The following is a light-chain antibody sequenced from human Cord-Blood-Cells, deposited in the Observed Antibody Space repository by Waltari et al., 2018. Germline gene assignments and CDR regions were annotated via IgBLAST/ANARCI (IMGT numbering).Light chain of an antibody. CDR2: AAS. CDR3: QQRYSTPPWT. J-gene: IGKJ1*01. V-gene: IGKV1-39*01. CDR1: QSISSY. Sequence: DIQMTQSPSSLSASVGGRVTITCRASQSISSYLNWYQQKPGKAPKLLIYAASSLQSGVPSRSSGSGSGTDFTLTISSLQPEDFATYYCQQRYSTPPWTAGQGTKVEIK.